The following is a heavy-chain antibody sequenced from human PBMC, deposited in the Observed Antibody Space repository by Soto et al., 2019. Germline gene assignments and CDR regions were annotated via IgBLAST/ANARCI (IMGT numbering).Heavy chain of an antibody. Sequence: EVQLLESGGGLVQPGGALRLSCSSSVFRLCDSAVCWVRQAPGKGLEWVSSLTVTGDSAFYSDSGKGRLVISRDISKSTGNLQFNSLRAEDTAVYYCAKIGCGYPASYPYSYYVDVWCIGTTVTVSS. D-gene: IGHD3-22*01. CDR3: AKIGCGYPASYPYSYYVDV. CDR2: LTVTGDSA. CDR1: VFRLCDSA. J-gene: IGHJ6*03. V-gene: IGHV3-23*01.